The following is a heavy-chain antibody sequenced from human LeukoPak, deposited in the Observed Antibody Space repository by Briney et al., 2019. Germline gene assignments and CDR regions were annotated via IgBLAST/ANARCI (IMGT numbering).Heavy chain of an antibody. Sequence: GGSLRLSCAASGFTVSSNYMSWVRQAPGKGLEWVSVIYSGGSTYYADSVKGRFTISRDNSKNTLYLQMNSLRAEDTAVYYCARDSSGWHEAADYWGQGTLVTVSS. CDR1: GFTVSSNY. CDR3: ARDSSGWHEAADY. D-gene: IGHD6-19*01. J-gene: IGHJ4*02. V-gene: IGHV3-53*01. CDR2: IYSGGST.